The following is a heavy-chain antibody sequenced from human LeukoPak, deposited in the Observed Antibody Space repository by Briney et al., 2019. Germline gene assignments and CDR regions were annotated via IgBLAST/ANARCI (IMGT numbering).Heavy chain of an antibody. V-gene: IGHV1-69*13. CDR1: GGTFSSYA. D-gene: IGHD3-9*01. Sequence: SVKVSCKASGGTFSSYAISWVRQAPGQGLEWMGGIITIFGTANYAQKFQGRGTITADESTSTAYMELSSLRSEDTAVYYCARPHELYDILTGPLDYWGQGTLVTVSS. J-gene: IGHJ4*02. CDR3: ARPHELYDILTGPLDY. CDR2: IITIFGTA.